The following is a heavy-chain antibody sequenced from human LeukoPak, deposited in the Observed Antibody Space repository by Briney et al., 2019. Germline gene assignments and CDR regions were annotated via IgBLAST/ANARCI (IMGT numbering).Heavy chain of an antibody. CDR3: ARVWSPPYTSTWPDYFDY. V-gene: IGHV3-7*01. CDR1: GFTFSSYW. Sequence: GGSLRLSCAASGFTFSSYWMSWVRQAPGKGLEWVANIKQDGSERYYVDSLKGQFTISRDNAKNSLYLQMNSLRAEDTAVYYCARVWSPPYTSTWPDYFDYWGQGTLVTVSS. J-gene: IGHJ4*02. CDR2: IKQDGSER. D-gene: IGHD6-13*01.